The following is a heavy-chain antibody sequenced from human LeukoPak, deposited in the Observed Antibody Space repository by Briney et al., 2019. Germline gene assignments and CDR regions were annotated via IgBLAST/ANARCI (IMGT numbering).Heavy chain of an antibody. D-gene: IGHD6-6*01. CDR2: IHSSGKT. Sequence: SETLSLTCTVSGGSIRSRDAYWGWIRQPPGKGLEWIGSIHSSGKTYYNPSLKSRVTISVDTSKNQFSLKLSSVTAADTAVYYCARVLSGSSAPSLFDYWGQGTLVTVSS. CDR3: ARVLSGSSAPSLFDY. CDR1: GGSIRSRDAY. V-gene: IGHV4-39*07. J-gene: IGHJ4*02.